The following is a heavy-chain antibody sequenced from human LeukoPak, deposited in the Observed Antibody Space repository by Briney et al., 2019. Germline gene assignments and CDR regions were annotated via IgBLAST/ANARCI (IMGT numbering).Heavy chain of an antibody. D-gene: IGHD3-22*01. Sequence: SETLSLTCTVSGGSISSYYWSWIRQPAGKGLEWIGRIYTSGSTNYNPSLKSRVTMSVDTSKNQFSLKLSSVTAADTAVYYCARDHETILPLNYYDSSGYYLGAFDIWGQGTMVTVSS. V-gene: IGHV4-4*07. CDR3: ARDHETILPLNYYDSSGYYLGAFDI. CDR1: GGSISSYY. J-gene: IGHJ3*02. CDR2: IYTSGST.